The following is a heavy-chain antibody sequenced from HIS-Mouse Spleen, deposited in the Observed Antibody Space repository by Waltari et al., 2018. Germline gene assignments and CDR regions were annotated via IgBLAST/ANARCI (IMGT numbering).Heavy chain of an antibody. CDR3: TTVVQGVSGIAVAEPYYYYGMDV. D-gene: IGHD6-19*01. J-gene: IGHJ6*02. CDR1: GFTFSNAW. Sequence: EVQLVESGGGLVKPGGSLRLSCAASGFTFSNAWMSWFRQAPGTGLAWVGCLKSKTDGGTTDYAAPVKGRFTIARDDSKNTLYLQMNSLKTEDTAVYYCTTVVQGVSGIAVAEPYYYYGMDVWGQGTTVTVSS. V-gene: IGHV3-15*01. CDR2: LKSKTDGGTT.